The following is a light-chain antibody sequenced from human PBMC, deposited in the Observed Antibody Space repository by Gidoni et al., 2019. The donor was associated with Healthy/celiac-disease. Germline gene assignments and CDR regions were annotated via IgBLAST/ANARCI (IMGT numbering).Light chain of an antibody. CDR3: CSYAGSSTWV. J-gene: IGLJ1*01. CDR1: SSDVGSYNL. V-gene: IGLV2-23*01. Sequence: QSALTQPASESESPGQSITISCTGTSSDVGSYNLVSWYQQHPGKAPKLMIYEGSKRPSGVSNRFSGSKSGNTASLTISGLQAEDEADYYCCSYAGSSTWVFGTGTKVTVL. CDR2: EGS.